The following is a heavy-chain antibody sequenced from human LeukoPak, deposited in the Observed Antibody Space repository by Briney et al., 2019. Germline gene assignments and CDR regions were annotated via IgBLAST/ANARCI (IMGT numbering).Heavy chain of an antibody. CDR3: ARGARPVTTYCYYYYMDV. V-gene: IGHV1-8*01. CDR2: MNPNSGNT. CDR1: GYTFTSYD. D-gene: IGHD4-17*01. Sequence: ASVKVSCKASGYTFTSYDINWVRQATGQGLEWMGWMNPNSGNTGYAQKFQGRVTMTRNTSISTAYMELSSLRSEDTAVYYCARGARPVTTYCYYYYMDVWGKGTTVTISS. J-gene: IGHJ6*03.